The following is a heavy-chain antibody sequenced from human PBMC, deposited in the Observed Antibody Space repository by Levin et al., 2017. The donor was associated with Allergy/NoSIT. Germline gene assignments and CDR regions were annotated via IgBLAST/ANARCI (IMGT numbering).Heavy chain of an antibody. D-gene: IGHD3-10*02. CDR2: IRSKTYGGTT. CDR1: GFTFGDYA. J-gene: IGHJ4*02. CDR3: TRDHVRPGDYFDY. V-gene: IGHV3-49*03. Sequence: AGGSLRLSCTASGFTFGDYAMSWFRQAPGKGLEWVGFIRSKTYGGTTEYAASVKGRFTISRDDSKSIAYLQMNSLKTEDTAVYYCTRDHVRPGDYFDYWGQGTLVTVSS.